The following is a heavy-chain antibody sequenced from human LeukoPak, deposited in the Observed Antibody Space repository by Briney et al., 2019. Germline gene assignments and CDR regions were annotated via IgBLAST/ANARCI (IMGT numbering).Heavy chain of an antibody. J-gene: IGHJ4*02. V-gene: IGHV3-74*01. D-gene: IGHD6-13*01. CDR3: ARDGIAAVDFDY. CDR1: GFTFSSYA. Sequence: GGSLRLSCAASGFTFSSYAMSWVRQAPGKGLVWVSRVNGDGSSTNYADSVEGRFTISRDNAKNTLYLQMNSLRAEDTAVYYCARDGIAAVDFDYWGQGILVTVSS. CDR2: VNGDGSST.